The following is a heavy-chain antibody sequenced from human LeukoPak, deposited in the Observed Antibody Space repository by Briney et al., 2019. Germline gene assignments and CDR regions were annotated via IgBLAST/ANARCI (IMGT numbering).Heavy chain of an antibody. CDR3: ARDNLSFQYGNAFDL. D-gene: IGHD2/OR15-2a*01. CDR1: GFTFSSYA. J-gene: IGHJ3*01. V-gene: IGHV3-23*01. Sequence: QSGGSLRLSCAASGFTFSSYAMSWVRQAPGKGLEWVSAISGSGGSTYYADSVKGRFTISRDNSKNTLYLQINSLRAEDTAVFYCARDNLSFQYGNAFDLWGPGTLVTVSS. CDR2: ISGSGGST.